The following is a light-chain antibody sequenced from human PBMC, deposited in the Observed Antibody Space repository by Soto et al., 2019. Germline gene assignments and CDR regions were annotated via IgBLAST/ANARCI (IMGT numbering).Light chain of an antibody. J-gene: IGKJ3*01. Sequence: DIQLTQSPSSLSASVGDRVTLTCRASQSIRSYLNWYQQKPGNPPKLLIYATSGLQNGVPSRFSGSGSGTNFTLTIRSLQPEDFATYYCQQSYSHHFTFGPGATVDVK. CDR2: ATS. CDR3: QQSYSHHFT. CDR1: QSIRSY. V-gene: IGKV1-39*01.